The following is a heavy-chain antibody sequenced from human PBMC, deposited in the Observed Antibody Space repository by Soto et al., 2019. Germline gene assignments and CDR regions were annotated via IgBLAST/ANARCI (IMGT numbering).Heavy chain of an antibody. V-gene: IGHV3-13*01. CDR1: GFTFSSYD. CDR2: IGTAGDT. CDR3: ARENWGNSSSSGGGYYYYGMDV. D-gene: IGHD6-6*01. Sequence: VGSLRLSCAASGFTFSSYDMHWVRQATGKGLEWVSAIGTAGDTYYPGSVKGRFTISRENAKNSLYLQMNSLRAEDTAVYYCARENWGNSSSSGGGYYYYGMDVWGQGTTVTVSS. J-gene: IGHJ6*02.